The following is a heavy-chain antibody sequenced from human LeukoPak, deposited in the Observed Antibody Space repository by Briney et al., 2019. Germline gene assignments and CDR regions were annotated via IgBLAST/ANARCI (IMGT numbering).Heavy chain of an antibody. CDR2: ITTTFYT. Sequence: PGGSLRLSCAASGFTFSSYSFNWVRQVPGKGLEWVSSITTTFYTYYTDSVKGRFTISRDNAKNSLYLQMNSLRAEDTAVYYCARDRRFGGYWGQGTLVTVSS. J-gene: IGHJ4*02. CDR1: GFTFSSYS. CDR3: ARDRRFGGY. D-gene: IGHD3-16*01. V-gene: IGHV3-21*04.